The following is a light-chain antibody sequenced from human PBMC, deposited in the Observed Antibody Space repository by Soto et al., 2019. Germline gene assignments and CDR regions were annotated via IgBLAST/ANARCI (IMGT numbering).Light chain of an antibody. CDR3: QQPPRT. Sequence: EIVLTQSPATLSLSPGERATLSCRASQSVSSYFAWYQQKPGQAPRLLIYDASNRATGIPARFSGSGSGTDFTLTISSLEPEDSAVYYCQQPPRTFGGGTKVDIK. J-gene: IGKJ4*01. CDR1: QSVSSY. CDR2: DAS. V-gene: IGKV3-11*01.